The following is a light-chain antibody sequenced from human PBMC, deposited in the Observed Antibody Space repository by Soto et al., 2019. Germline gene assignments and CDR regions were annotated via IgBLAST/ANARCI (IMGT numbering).Light chain of an antibody. V-gene: IGKV1-5*03. CDR1: QSISSW. Sequence: DIQMTQSPSTLSASVGDRVTITCRASQSISSWLAWYQQKPGKAPKLLIYKASSLESGVPSRFSGSGSGTVFTLTRSSLHPDDFASYCCQLYNTYWTFGQGTKVEIK. J-gene: IGKJ1*01. CDR2: KAS. CDR3: QLYNTYWT.